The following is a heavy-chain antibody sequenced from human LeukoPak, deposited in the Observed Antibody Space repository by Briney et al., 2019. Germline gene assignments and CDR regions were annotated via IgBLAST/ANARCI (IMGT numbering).Heavy chain of an antibody. CDR3: ATIFGVSPNWFDP. CDR2: INHSGST. D-gene: IGHD3-3*01. V-gene: IGHV4-34*01. CDR1: GGSSSGYY. J-gene: IGHJ5*02. Sequence: PSETLSLTCAVYGGSSSGYYWSWIRQPPGKGLEWIGEINHSGSTNYNPSLKSRVTISVDTSKNQFSLKLSSVTAADTAVYYCATIFGVSPNWFDPWGQGTLVTVSS.